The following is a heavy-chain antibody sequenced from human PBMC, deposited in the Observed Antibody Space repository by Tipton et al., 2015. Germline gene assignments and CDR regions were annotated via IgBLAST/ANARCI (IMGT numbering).Heavy chain of an antibody. D-gene: IGHD4-23*01. CDR1: SDSISKYY. V-gene: IGHV4-59*01. J-gene: IGHJ4*02. CDR3: ARARGRHGGLFDS. Sequence: LRLSCSVSSDSISKYYWSWIRQPPGKELEWIGYIQYSGSTNYNPSLKSRVTISVDTSKTQFSPKMRSVTATDTAVYYCARARGRHGGLFDSWGQGTLVTVSS. CDR2: IQYSGST.